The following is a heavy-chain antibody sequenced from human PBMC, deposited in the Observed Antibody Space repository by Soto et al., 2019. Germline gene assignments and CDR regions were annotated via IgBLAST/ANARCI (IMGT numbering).Heavy chain of an antibody. CDR3: AREKVVVVVAAPQPYYYYMDV. Sequence: QVQLVQSGAEVKKPGSSVKVSCKASGGTFSSYTISWVRQAPGQGLEWMGRIIPILGIANYAQKFQGRVTITADKSTSTAYMELSSLRSEDTAVYYCAREKVVVVVAAPQPYYYYMDVWGKGTTVTVSS. V-gene: IGHV1-69*08. D-gene: IGHD2-15*01. CDR1: GGTFSSYT. J-gene: IGHJ6*03. CDR2: IIPILGIA.